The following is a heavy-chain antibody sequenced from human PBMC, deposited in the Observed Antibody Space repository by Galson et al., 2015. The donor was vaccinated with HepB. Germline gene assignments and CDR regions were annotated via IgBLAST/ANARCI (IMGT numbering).Heavy chain of an antibody. Sequence: SLRLSCAASGFTFSSYAMHWVRQAPGKGLEWVAVISYDGSNKYYADSVKGQFTISRDNSKNTLYLQMNSLRAEDTAVYYCAREEMATMGGAFDIWGQGTMVTVSS. J-gene: IGHJ3*02. D-gene: IGHD5-24*01. V-gene: IGHV3-30-3*01. CDR1: GFTFSSYA. CDR2: ISYDGSNK. CDR3: AREEMATMGGAFDI.